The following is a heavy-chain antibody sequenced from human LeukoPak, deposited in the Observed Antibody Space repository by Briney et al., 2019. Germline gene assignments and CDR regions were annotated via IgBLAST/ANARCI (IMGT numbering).Heavy chain of an antibody. J-gene: IGHJ4*02. Sequence: ASVKVSCTASGYTFSNYGSSWVRQAPGQGLEWMGWITPYNGNTNYAQKFQGRLTMTTDTSTTTAYMELANLSSDDAAVYYCARDPSPHLGDTRYYFDYWGQGTLVTVSS. CDR1: GYTFSNYG. CDR3: ARDPSPHLGDTRYYFDY. CDR2: ITPYNGNT. V-gene: IGHV1-18*01.